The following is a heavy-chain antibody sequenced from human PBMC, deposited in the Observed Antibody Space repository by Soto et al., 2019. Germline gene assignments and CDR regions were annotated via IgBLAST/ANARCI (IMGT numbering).Heavy chain of an antibody. CDR3: ARLKGRRALSGDYSARLDV. J-gene: IGHJ6*02. CDR1: GFTFIPYW. CDR2: TNSYGSRT. V-gene: IGHV3-74*01. Sequence: EVQLVESGGGLVQPGGSLRLSCAASGFTFIPYWMHWVRHVPGKGLVWVSRTNSYGSRTSYADSLKGRFTISRANDKKRMYLKMHSRLVDDKTVYYCARLKGRRALSGDYSARLDVWGQGTPVTVSS. D-gene: IGHD4-17*01.